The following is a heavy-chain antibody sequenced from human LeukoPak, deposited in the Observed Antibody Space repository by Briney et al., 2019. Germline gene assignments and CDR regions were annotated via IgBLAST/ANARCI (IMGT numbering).Heavy chain of an antibody. CDR3: ARANNYDFWSGYHVDY. CDR1: GGSISSSSYY. V-gene: IGHV4-39*01. Sequence: SETLSLTCTVSGGSISSSSYYWGWIRQPPGKGLEWIGSIYYSGSTYYNPSLKSRVTISVDTSKNQFSLKLSSVTAADTAVYYCARANNYDFWSGYHVDYWGQGTLVTVSS. CDR2: IYYSGST. D-gene: IGHD3-3*01. J-gene: IGHJ4*02.